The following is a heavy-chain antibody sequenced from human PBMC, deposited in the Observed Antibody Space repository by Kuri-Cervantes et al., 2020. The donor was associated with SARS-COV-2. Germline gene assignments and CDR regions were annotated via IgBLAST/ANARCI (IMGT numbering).Heavy chain of an antibody. Sequence: GESLKISCRASGFMFNDYAMSWVRQAPGRGLEWVSGISGDGGSTYYADSVKGRFTVSRNNPTKTLYLQMNSLRAEDTAVYYCARGLAIFGVRNAFDIWGQGTMVTVSS. CDR3: ARGLAIFGVRNAFDI. D-gene: IGHD3-3*01. V-gene: IGHV3-23*01. CDR2: ISGDGGST. CDR1: GFMFNDYA. J-gene: IGHJ3*02.